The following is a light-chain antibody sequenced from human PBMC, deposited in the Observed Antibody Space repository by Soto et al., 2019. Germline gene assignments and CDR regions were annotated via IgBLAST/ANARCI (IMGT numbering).Light chain of an antibody. V-gene: IGKV4-1*01. CDR2: WAS. CDR1: RSVIWNFDNKNY. Sequence: DIVMTQSPDSLAVSLGERATINCRSSRSVIWNFDNKNYLAWYQKIPGQPPKLLIDWASTRESGVPDRFSGTGSGTDFTLTISSLQAEDVAVYYCQQDYTTPLTFGGGTKVEIK. J-gene: IGKJ4*01. CDR3: QQDYTTPLT.